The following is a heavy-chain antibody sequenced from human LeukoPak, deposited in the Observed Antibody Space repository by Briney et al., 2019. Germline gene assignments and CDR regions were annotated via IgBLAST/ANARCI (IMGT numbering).Heavy chain of an antibody. CDR1: GGSFSGYY. V-gene: IGHV4-34*01. Sequence: PSETLSLTCAVYGGSFSGYYWSWIRQPPGKGLEWIGEINHSGSTNYNPSLKSRVTISVDTSKNQFSLKLSSVTAADTAVYYCARVGSSSWVTYFDYWGQGTLVTVSS. D-gene: IGHD6-13*01. J-gene: IGHJ4*02. CDR2: INHSGST. CDR3: ARVGSSSWVTYFDY.